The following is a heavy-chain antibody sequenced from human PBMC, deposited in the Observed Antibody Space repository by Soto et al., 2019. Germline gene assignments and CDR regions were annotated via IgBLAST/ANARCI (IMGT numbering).Heavy chain of an antibody. CDR2: ISSSSSTI. J-gene: IGHJ3*02. Sequence: GSLRLSCAASGFTFSSYSMNWVRQAPGKGLEWVSYISSSSSTIYYADSVKGRFTISRDNAKNSLYLQMNSLRAEDTAVYYCARDRKAVAGTGAFDIWGQGTMVTVSS. V-gene: IGHV3-48*01. D-gene: IGHD6-19*01. CDR1: GFTFSSYS. CDR3: ARDRKAVAGTGAFDI.